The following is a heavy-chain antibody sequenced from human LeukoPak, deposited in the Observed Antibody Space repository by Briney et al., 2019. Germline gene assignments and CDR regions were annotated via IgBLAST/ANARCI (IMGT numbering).Heavy chain of an antibody. V-gene: IGHV3-73*01. D-gene: IGHD1-26*01. CDR1: GFTFSGSA. Sequence: GGSLRLSCAASGFTFSGSAMHWVRQASGKGLEWVGRIRSKANSYATAYAASVKGRFTISRDDSKNTAYLQMNSLKTEDTAVYYCTRRQELLGANDAFDIWGQGTMVTVSS. CDR3: TRRQELLGANDAFDI. J-gene: IGHJ3*02. CDR2: IRSKANSYAT.